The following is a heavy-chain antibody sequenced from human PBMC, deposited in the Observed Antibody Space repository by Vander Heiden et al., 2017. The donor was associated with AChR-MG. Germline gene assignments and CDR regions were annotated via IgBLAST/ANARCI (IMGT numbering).Heavy chain of an antibody. Sequence: QVQLQQWGAGLLKLSETLSLTCAVYGGSFSGYYWSWIRQPPGKGLEWIGEINHSGSTNYNPPLKSRVTISVDTSKNQFSLKLSSVTAADTAVYYCARAPGYSSSWYYYYYGMDVWGQGTTVTVSS. CDR3: ARAPGYSSSWYYYYYGMDV. V-gene: IGHV4-34*01. D-gene: IGHD6-13*01. J-gene: IGHJ6*02. CDR2: INHSGST. CDR1: GGSFSGYY.